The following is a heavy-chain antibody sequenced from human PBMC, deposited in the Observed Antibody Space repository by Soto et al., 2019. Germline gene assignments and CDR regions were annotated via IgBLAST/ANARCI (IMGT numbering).Heavy chain of an antibody. V-gene: IGHV3-23*01. CDR2: ISGSGGST. CDR3: AKTSGNPSWIQLWTQRCYFGN. D-gene: IGHD5-18*01. CDR1: GFTFSSCD. J-gene: IGHJ4*02. Sequence: PGGSLRLSCAASGFTFSSCDMSWVRQAPGKGLEWVSAISGSGGSTYYADSVEGRFTISRDNSKNTLYLQMNSLRADDPAVYYCAKTSGNPSWIQLWTQRCYFGNWGQGTRVTVS.